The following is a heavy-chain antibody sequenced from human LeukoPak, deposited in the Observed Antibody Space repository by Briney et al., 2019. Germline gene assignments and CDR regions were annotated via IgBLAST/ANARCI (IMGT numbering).Heavy chain of an antibody. J-gene: IGHJ4*02. D-gene: IGHD1-14*01. V-gene: IGHV4-34*01. CDR1: GGSFSGYY. Sequence: SETLSLTCAVYGGSFSGYYWSWIRQPPGEGLEWIGEINHSGSTNYNPSLKSRVTISVDTSKNQFSLKLSSVTAADTAVYYCAGNPQDGLNFDYWGQGTLVTVSS. CDR2: INHSGST. CDR3: AGNPQDGLNFDY.